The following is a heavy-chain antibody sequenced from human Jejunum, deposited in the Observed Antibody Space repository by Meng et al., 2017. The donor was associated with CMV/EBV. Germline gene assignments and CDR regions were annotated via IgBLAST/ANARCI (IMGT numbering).Heavy chain of an antibody. CDR2: ISAYNGNT. Sequence: QAQLLQSGGDVKNPGASVKVSCKASGYTFTNYGITWVRQAPGQGLVWMGWISAYNGNTNYAQTLQGRLTMTTDTSRSTAYMELRSLRSDDTAVYYCARVEVGITSGDYWGQGTLVTVSS. V-gene: IGHV1-18*01. CDR3: ARVEVGITSGDY. J-gene: IGHJ4*02. D-gene: IGHD1-26*01. CDR1: GYTFTNYG.